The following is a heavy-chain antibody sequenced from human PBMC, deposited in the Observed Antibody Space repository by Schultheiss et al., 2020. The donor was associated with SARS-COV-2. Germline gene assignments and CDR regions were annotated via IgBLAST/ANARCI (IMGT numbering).Heavy chain of an antibody. Sequence: SETLSLTCTVSGGSISSYYWSWIRQPPGKGLEWIGEINHSGSTNYNPSLKSRVTISVDTSKNQFSLKLSSVTAADTAVYYCARGGYNYYDSSGSHGDYWGQGTLVTVSS. V-gene: IGHV4-34*01. D-gene: IGHD3-22*01. CDR2: INHSGST. J-gene: IGHJ4*02. CDR1: GGSISSYY. CDR3: ARGGYNYYDSSGSHGDY.